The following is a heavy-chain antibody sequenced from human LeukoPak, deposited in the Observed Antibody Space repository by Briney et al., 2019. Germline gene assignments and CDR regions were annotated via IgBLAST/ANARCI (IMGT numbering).Heavy chain of an antibody. D-gene: IGHD6-13*01. CDR1: GGSFSGNY. Sequence: PSETLSLTCAVYGGSFSGNYCSWIRQPPGKGLEWIGEINHSGSTNYNPSLKSRVTMSVDTSKNQFSLNLSSVTAADTAVYYCARGGSSSSLNHFDYWGQGTLVTVSP. J-gene: IGHJ4*02. CDR3: ARGGSSSSLNHFDY. V-gene: IGHV4-34*01. CDR2: INHSGST.